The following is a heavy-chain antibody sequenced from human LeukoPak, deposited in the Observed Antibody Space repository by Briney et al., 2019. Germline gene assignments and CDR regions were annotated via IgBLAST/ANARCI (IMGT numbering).Heavy chain of an antibody. V-gene: IGHV4-34*01. CDR2: INHSGST. Sequence: PSETLSLTCAVYGGSFSGYYWSWIRQPPGKGLEWIGEINHSGSTNYNPSLKSRVTISVDTSKNQFSLKLSSVTAADTAVYYCARERVSSGWYGVGYYFDYWGQGTLVTVSS. J-gene: IGHJ4*02. CDR3: ARERVSSGWYGVGYYFDY. D-gene: IGHD6-19*01. CDR1: GGSFSGYY.